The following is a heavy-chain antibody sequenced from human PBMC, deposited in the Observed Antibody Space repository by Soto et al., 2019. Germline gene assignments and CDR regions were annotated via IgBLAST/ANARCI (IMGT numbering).Heavy chain of an antibody. CDR2: IYSGGST. V-gene: IGHV3-53*01. Sequence: GGSLRLSCAASGFTVSNNYMSWVRQAPGKGLEWVSVIYSGGSTYYADSVQGRFIISKDNSMNTLYLQMNSLRAEDTAVYYCARDGKGYNYAYSDYWGQGTLVTVSS. D-gene: IGHD5-18*01. CDR1: GFTVSNNY. J-gene: IGHJ4*02. CDR3: ARDGKGYNYAYSDY.